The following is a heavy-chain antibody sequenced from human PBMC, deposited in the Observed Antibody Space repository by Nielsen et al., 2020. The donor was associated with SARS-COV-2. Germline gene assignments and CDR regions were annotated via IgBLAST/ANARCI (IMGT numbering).Heavy chain of an antibody. CDR1: GFTFTNYG. CDR3: AKDVWSGAHQIGPDY. J-gene: IGHJ4*02. V-gene: IGHV3-30*18. D-gene: IGHD3-3*01. Sequence: GGSLRPSCAASGFTFTNYGIHWVRQVAGKGLEWVAIVSRVGSDTFYVDSLRGRFTISRDNSKNTVYLQMNSLRAEDTAVYHCAKDVWSGAHQIGPDYWGQGTLVTVSS. CDR2: VSRVGSDT.